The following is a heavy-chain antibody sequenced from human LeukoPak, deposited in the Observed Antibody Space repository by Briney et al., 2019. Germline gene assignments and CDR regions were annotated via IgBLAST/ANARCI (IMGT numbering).Heavy chain of an antibody. D-gene: IGHD6-13*01. CDR2: IYYSGST. V-gene: IGHV4-31*03. J-gene: IGHJ6*03. Sequence: SETLSLTRTVSGGSISSGGYYWSWIRQHPGKGLEWIGYIYYSGSTYYNPSLKSRVTISVDTSKNQFSLKLSSVTAADTAVYYCARDGYSTMDVWGKGTTVTVSS. CDR3: ARDGYSTMDV. CDR1: GGSISSGGYY.